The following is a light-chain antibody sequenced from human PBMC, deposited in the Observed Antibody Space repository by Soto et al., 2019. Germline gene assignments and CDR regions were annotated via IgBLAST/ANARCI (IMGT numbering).Light chain of an antibody. V-gene: IGLV1-44*01. Sequence: QSVLTQPPSASGTPGQSVSISCSGSTSNIGSNTVTWYQQLPGTAPQLLIYSDNQWPSGVPDRFSGSKSGTSASLAISGLQYEDAADYYCATWDDSLHGVVFGGGTKLTVL. J-gene: IGLJ2*01. CDR1: TSNIGSNT. CDR3: ATWDDSLHGVV. CDR2: SDN.